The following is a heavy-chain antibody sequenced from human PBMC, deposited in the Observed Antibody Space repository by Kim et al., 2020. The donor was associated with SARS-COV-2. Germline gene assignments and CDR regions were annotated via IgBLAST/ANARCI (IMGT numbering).Heavy chain of an antibody. CDR3: ARDGSGTWGFDY. V-gene: IGHV4-59*01. CDR1: GGSISSYY. Sequence: SETLSLTCTVSGGSISSYYWSWIRQPPGKGLEWIGYIYYSGSTNYNPSLKSRVTISVDTSKNQFSLKLSSVTAADTAVYYCARDGSGTWGFDYWGQGTLVTVSS. J-gene: IGHJ4*02. D-gene: IGHD3-10*01. CDR2: IYYSGST.